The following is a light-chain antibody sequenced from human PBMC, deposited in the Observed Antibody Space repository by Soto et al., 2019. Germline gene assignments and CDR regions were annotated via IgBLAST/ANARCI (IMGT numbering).Light chain of an antibody. CDR2: GAS. V-gene: IGKV3-20*01. J-gene: IGKJ3*01. CDR3: QQYGSSPLFT. Sequence: EIVLTQSPGTLSLSPGERATLSCRASQSVSSSYLAWYQQKPGQAPRLLIYGASSRATGIQDRFSGSGYGTDFTLTIRRLEPEDFAVYYCQQYGSSPLFTFGPGTKVDIK. CDR1: QSVSSSY.